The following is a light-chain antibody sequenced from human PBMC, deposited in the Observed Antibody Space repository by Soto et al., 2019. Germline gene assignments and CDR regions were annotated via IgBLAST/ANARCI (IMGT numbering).Light chain of an antibody. CDR3: SSYTHRATLI. CDR2: EVT. J-gene: IGLJ2*01. Sequence: QSALAQPASVSGSPGQSITIPCTGTTGDIGAYDYVSWYQQHPGKVPKLIIFEVTKRPSGFSSRFSGSKSGNTASLTISGLQAEDEADYYCSSYTHRATLIFGGGTRLTV. V-gene: IGLV2-14*01. CDR1: TGDIGAYDY.